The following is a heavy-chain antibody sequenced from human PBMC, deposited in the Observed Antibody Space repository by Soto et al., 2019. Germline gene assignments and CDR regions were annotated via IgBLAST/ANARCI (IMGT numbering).Heavy chain of an antibody. Sequence: QVQLQESGPGLVKPSQTLSLTCTVSGGSISSGGYYWSWIRQHPGKGLEWIGYIYYSGSTYYNPSLKGRVTISVDTSKNQFSLKLSSVTAADTAVYYCARGIIAAAGTNWFDPWGQGTLVTVSS. CDR2: IYYSGST. J-gene: IGHJ5*02. V-gene: IGHV4-30-4*08. CDR3: ARGIIAAAGTNWFDP. D-gene: IGHD6-13*01. CDR1: GGSISSGGYY.